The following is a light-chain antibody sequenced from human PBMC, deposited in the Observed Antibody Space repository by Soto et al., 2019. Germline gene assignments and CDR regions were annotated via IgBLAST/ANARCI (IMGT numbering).Light chain of an antibody. CDR1: QGVSSW. CDR3: LQYSDESWT. Sequence: IQLTQSPSTLSASVGDRVTITCRASQGVSSWLAWYQQKPGKAPNLLVYEASTLDAGVPSRFSGDASGTEFSLSISRLQPDDFATYHCLQYSDESWTFGQGTKVEI. J-gene: IGKJ1*01. CDR2: EAS. V-gene: IGKV1-5*03.